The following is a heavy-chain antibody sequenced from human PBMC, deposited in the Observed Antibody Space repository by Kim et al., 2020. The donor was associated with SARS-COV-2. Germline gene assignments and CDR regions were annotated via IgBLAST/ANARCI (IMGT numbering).Heavy chain of an antibody. J-gene: IGHJ4*02. CDR3: ARDDEIGTYDSTPFDY. Sequence: GGSLRLSCAASGFTFSSYGMHWVRQAPGKGLEWVAVISYDGSNKYYADSVKGRFTISRDNSKNTLYLQMNSLRAEDTAVYYCARDDEIGTYDSTPFDYWGQGTLVTVSS. D-gene: IGHD3-22*01. V-gene: IGHV3-33*05. CDR1: GFTFSSYG. CDR2: ISYDGSNK.